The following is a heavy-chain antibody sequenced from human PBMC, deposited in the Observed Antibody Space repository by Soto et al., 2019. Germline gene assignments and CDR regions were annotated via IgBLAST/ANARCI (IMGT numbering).Heavy chain of an antibody. J-gene: IGHJ6*02. V-gene: IGHV4-59*01. D-gene: IGHD3-3*01. CDR3: ARDRGFDDFWSGYYTYYYHYGMDV. Sequence: SETLSLTCTVSGGSISSYYWSWIRQPPGKGLEWIGYIYYSGSTNYNPSLKSRVTISVDTSKNQFSLKLSSVTAADTAVYYCARDRGFDDFWSGYYTYYYHYGMDVWGQGTTVTVSS. CDR1: GGSISSYY. CDR2: IYYSGST.